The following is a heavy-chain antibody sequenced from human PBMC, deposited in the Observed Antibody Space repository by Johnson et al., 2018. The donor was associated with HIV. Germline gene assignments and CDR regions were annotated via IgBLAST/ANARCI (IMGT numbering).Heavy chain of an antibody. Sequence: VQLVESGGGLVQPGGSLRLSCAASGFNFDDYGMSWVRQAPGKGLEWVSGINWNGGSTGYADSVKGRFTISRDNAKNSLYLQMNSLRAEDTALYYCARDRDLGRAFDIWGQGTMVTVSS. D-gene: IGHD1-26*01. CDR3: ARDRDLGRAFDI. V-gene: IGHV3-20*04. J-gene: IGHJ3*02. CDR2: INWNGGST. CDR1: GFNFDDYG.